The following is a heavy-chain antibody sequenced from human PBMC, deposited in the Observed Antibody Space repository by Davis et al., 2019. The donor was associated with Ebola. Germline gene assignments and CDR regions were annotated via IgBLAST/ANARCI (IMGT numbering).Heavy chain of an antibody. CDR1: GGTFSNYT. V-gene: IGHV1-69*13. Sequence: SVKVSCKASGGTFSNYTISWVRQAPGQGLEWMGGIIPIFGTANYAQKFQGRVTITADESTSTAYMELSSLRSEDTAVYYCARVEGLLWFGELLHSNYYYYMDVWGKGTTVTVSS. D-gene: IGHD3-10*01. CDR3: ARVEGLLWFGELLHSNYYYYMDV. J-gene: IGHJ6*03. CDR2: IIPIFGTA.